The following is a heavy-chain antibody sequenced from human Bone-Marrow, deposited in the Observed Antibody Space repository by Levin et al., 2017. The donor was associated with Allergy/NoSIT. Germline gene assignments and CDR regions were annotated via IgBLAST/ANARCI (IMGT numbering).Heavy chain of an antibody. Sequence: SETLSLTCTLNGGSFSTYYWAWIRQPPGKGLEWLGEINYRGFPNYNPSLKSRATLSLDTSLKQLSLRLNSVTAADAAVYYCASGFIPVDNDAFDIWGQGTMVIVSS. V-gene: IGHV4-34*01. CDR3: ASGFIPVDNDAFDI. CDR1: GGSFSTYY. J-gene: IGHJ3*02. D-gene: IGHD3-9*01. CDR2: INYRGFP.